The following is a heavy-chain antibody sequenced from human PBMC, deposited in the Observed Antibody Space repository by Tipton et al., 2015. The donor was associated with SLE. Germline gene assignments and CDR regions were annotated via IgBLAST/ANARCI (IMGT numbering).Heavy chain of an antibody. CDR3: AREQNSYDSNNYQFTRFDP. Sequence: GSLRLSCAASGFTFSSYWMTWVRQAPGKGLEWVANINRDGSEKFYVDSVKGRFTISRDNARNSIYLQINSLSAEDTAVYYCAREQNSYDSNNYQFTRFDPWGQGTRVTVSS. D-gene: IGHD3-22*01. CDR1: GFTFSSYW. V-gene: IGHV3-7*01. CDR2: INRDGSEK. J-gene: IGHJ5*02.